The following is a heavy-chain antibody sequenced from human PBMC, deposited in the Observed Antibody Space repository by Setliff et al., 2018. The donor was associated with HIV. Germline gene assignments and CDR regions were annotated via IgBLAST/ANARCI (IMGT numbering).Heavy chain of an antibody. CDR3: ARDQSDWFY. Sequence: PSETLSLTCAVYGGSFSGYYWSWIRQPPGKGLEWIGYMYYSGNTNYNPSLKSRVTISVDTSKSQFSLKLNSVTAADTAVYYCARDQSDWFYWGQGTLVTVS. V-gene: IGHV4-59*01. CDR2: MYYSGNT. CDR1: GGSFSGYY. J-gene: IGHJ4*02. D-gene: IGHD3-3*01.